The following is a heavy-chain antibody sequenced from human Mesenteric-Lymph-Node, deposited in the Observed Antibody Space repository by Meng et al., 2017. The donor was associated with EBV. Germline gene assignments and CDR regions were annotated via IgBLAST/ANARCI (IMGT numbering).Heavy chain of an antibody. J-gene: IGHJ4*02. D-gene: IGHD3-10*01. CDR1: SDSISSTSYH. V-gene: IGHV4-39*01. CDR3: ARQYGSSFDY. CDR2: IYYSGTT. Sequence: LRPRGPAPGMVRPSVTLSLICTVSSDSISSTSYHWGWIRQPPGKGLVWIGSIYYSGTTYFNPSLESRVSISVDTSKKQFSLRLTSVTAADTAVYYCARQYGSSFDYWGQGTLVTVSS.